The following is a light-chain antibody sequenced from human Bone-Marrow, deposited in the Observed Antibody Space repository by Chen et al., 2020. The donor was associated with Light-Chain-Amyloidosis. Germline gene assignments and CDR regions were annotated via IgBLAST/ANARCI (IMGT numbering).Light chain of an antibody. J-gene: IGLJ2*01. CDR3: QSADSSGTYEVI. V-gene: IGLV3-25*03. CDR1: DLPTKY. Sequence: SYELIQPHSVSVSPGQTARITCSGDDLPTKYAYWYQQKPGQAPVLVIHRDTERPSGISERFSGSSSGTTATLTISGVQAEDEADYHCQSADSSGTYEVIFGGGTKLTVL. CDR2: RDT.